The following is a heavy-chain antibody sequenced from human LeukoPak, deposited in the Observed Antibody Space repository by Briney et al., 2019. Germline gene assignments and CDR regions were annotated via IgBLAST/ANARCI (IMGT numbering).Heavy chain of an antibody. CDR3: ARASMVRGVSYYFDY. CDR1: GGSISSYY. J-gene: IGHJ4*02. V-gene: IGHV4-4*07. CDR2: IYSSGST. Sequence: SETLSLTCTVSGGSISSYYWSWIRQPAGKGLEWMGRIYSSGSTNYNPSLKSRVTMSVGTSKNQFSLKLSSVTAADTAVYYCARASMVRGVSYYFDYWGQGTLVTVSS. D-gene: IGHD3-10*01.